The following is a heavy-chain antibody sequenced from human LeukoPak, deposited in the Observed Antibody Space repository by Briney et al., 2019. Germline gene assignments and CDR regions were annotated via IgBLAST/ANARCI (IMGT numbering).Heavy chain of an antibody. CDR2: ISSSGSTI. CDR3: ARVRPRGYCSGGSCYPAGGFDP. V-gene: IGHV3-11*01. D-gene: IGHD2-15*01. CDR1: GSTFSDYY. Sequence: GGSLRLSCAASGSTFSDYYMSWIRQAPGKGLEWVSYISSSGSTIYYADSAKGRFTISRDNAKNSLYLQMNSLRAEDTAVYYCARVRPRGYCSGGSCYPAGGFDPWGQGTLVTVSS. J-gene: IGHJ5*02.